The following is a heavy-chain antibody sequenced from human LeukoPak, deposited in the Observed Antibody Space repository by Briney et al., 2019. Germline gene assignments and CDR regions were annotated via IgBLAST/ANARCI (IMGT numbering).Heavy chain of an antibody. Sequence: PSETLSLTCTVSGGSISSSSYYWGWIRQPPGKGLEWIGSIYYSGSTYYHPSLKSRVTISVDTSKNQFSLNLSSVTAADTAVYYCAGLYYDSSGYYQICYFDYWGQGTLVTVSS. D-gene: IGHD3-22*01. V-gene: IGHV4-39*01. CDR3: AGLYYDSSGYYQICYFDY. J-gene: IGHJ4*02. CDR2: IYYSGST. CDR1: GGSISSSSYY.